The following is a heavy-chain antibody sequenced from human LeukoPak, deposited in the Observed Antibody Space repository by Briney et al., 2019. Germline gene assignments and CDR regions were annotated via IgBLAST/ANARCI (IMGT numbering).Heavy chain of an antibody. V-gene: IGHV3-30-3*01. CDR1: GFTFSSYA. CDR2: ISYDGSNK. CDR3: GREGRSGGEFYDFLIVYLYYLDY. D-gene: IGHD3-3*01. J-gene: IGHJ4*02. Sequence: PGGSLRLSCAASGFTFSSYAMHWVRQAPGKGLEWVAVISYDGSNKYYADSVKGRFTISRDNSKNTLYLQMNSLRAEDTAVYYWGREGRSGGEFYDFLIVYLYYLDYGGREPLVPVP.